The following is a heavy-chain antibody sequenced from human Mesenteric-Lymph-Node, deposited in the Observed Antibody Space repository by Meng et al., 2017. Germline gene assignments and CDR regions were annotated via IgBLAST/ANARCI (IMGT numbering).Heavy chain of an antibody. CDR1: GGSISGYF. J-gene: IGHJ5*02. D-gene: IGHD6-19*01. Sequence: SDILSLTCAVYGGSISGYFWSWIRQPPGKGLEWIGEINHSGSTNYTLSRKSRVTISVNTSKSQFSLELSSVTAADTPVYSCAREPYSSSVRWFVPWGQGTLVTVSS. CDR3: AREPYSSSVRWFVP. V-gene: IGHV4-34*01. CDR2: INHSGST.